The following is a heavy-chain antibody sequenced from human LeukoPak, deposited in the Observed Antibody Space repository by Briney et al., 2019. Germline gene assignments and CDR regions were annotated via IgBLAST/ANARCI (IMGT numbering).Heavy chain of an antibody. J-gene: IGHJ4*02. CDR1: GYTFTSYG. CDR3: ATPLQDSSGQYGFDY. Sequence: ASVKVSCKASGYTFTSYGISWVRQAPGQGLEWMGWISAYNGNTNYAQKLQGRVTMTTDTSTSTAYMELRSLRSDDTAVYYCATPLQDSSGQYGFDYWGQGTLVTVSS. V-gene: IGHV1-18*01. D-gene: IGHD3-22*01. CDR2: ISAYNGNT.